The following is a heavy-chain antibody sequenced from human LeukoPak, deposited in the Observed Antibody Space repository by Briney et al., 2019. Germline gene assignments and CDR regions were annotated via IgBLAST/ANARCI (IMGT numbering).Heavy chain of an antibody. CDR2: ISSSSSYT. CDR1: GFTFSDYY. J-gene: IGHJ5*02. CDR3: ASAYCGGDCLLT. V-gene: IGHV3-11*06. D-gene: IGHD2-21*02. Sequence: PGGSLRLSCAASGFTFSDYYMSWIRQAPGKGLEWVSYISSSSSYTNYADSVKGRFTISRDNAKNSLYLQMNSLRAEDTAVYYCASAYCGGDCLLTWGQGTLVTVSS.